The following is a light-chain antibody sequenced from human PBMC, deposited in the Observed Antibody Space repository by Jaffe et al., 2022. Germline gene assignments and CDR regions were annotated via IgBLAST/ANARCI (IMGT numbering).Light chain of an antibody. V-gene: IGLV2-14*03. J-gene: IGLJ2*01. CDR2: DVN. CDR3: SSYTSTNTLVV. CDR1: SSDIGGYNW. Sequence: QSALTQPASVSGSPGQSITISCTGTSSDIGGYNWVSWYQQHPGKAPKLMIFDVNFRPSGVSNRFSGSKSGNTASLTISGLQADDEAEYFCSSYTSTNTLVVFGGGTKLTVL.